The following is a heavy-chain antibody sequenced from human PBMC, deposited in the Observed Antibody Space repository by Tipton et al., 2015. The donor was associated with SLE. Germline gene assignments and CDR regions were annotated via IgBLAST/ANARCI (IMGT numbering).Heavy chain of an antibody. V-gene: IGHV4-59*01. CDR2: IYYSGST. CDR3: ARWAGPTVNFDY. CDR1: GGSISSYY. D-gene: IGHD4-11*01. J-gene: IGHJ4*02. Sequence: TLSLTCTVSGGSISSYYWSWIRQPPGKGLEWIGYIYYSGSTNYNPSLKSRVTISVDTSKNQFSLKLSSVTAADPAVYYCARWAGPTVNFDYWGQGTLVPVPS.